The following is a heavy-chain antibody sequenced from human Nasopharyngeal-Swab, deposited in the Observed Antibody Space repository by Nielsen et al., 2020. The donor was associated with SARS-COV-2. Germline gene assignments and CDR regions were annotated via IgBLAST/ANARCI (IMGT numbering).Heavy chain of an antibody. V-gene: IGHV1-69*01. J-gene: IGHJ6*02. Sequence: WVGQAPGQGLEWMGGIIPIFGTTDYAQKFQGTVTITADESTSTVYMELNSLRFEDTAVYYCAKGVRYFDFLPPNTYYYYGLDLWGQGTTVTVSS. D-gene: IGHD3-9*01. CDR3: AKGVRYFDFLPPNTYYYYGLDL. CDR2: IIPIFGTT.